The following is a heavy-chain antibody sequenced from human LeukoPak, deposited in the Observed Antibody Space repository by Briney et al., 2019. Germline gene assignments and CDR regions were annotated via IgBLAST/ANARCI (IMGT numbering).Heavy chain of an antibody. Sequence: PSQTLSLTCAVSGGSISSGAYYWSWIRQPPGKGLEWIGEINHSGSTNYNPSLKSRVTISVDTSKNQFSLKLSSVTAADTAVYYCARTHTNDFWSGYNYYYYGMDVWGQGTTVTVSS. J-gene: IGHJ6*02. CDR1: GGSISSGAYY. CDR3: ARTHTNDFWSGYNYYYYGMDV. CDR2: INHSGST. D-gene: IGHD3-3*01. V-gene: IGHV4-30-2*01.